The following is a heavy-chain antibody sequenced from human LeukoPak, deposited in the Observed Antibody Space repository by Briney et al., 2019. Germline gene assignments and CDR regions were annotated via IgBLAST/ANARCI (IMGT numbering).Heavy chain of an antibody. V-gene: IGHV4-59*01. J-gene: IGHJ6*02. D-gene: IGHD2-15*01. CDR1: GGSISSYY. CDR2: IYYSGST. Sequence: SETLSLTCTVSGGSISSYYWSWIRQPPGKGLEWIGYIYYSGSTNHNPSLKSRVTISVDTSKNQFSLKLSSVTAADTAVYYCARDSGCSGGSCYLGGYYYYGMDVWGQGTTVTVSS. CDR3: ARDSGCSGGSCYLGGYYYYGMDV.